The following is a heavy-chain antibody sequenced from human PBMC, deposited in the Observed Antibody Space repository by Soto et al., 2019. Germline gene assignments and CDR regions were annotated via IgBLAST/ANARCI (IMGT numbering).Heavy chain of an antibody. V-gene: IGHV4-59*01. CDR2: IYYSGST. CDR1: GGSISSYY. J-gene: IGHJ6*02. D-gene: IGHD3-22*01. Sequence: QVQLQESGPGLVKPSETLSLTCTASGGSISSYYWSWIRQPPGKGLEWIGYIYYSGSTNYNPSLNSRVTISVDTSKNQGALKLSSVTAADTAVYYCARSYDISGYYSLLARDKQPYYYYYGMDVWGQGTTVTVSS. CDR3: ARSYDISGYYSLLARDKQPYYYYYGMDV.